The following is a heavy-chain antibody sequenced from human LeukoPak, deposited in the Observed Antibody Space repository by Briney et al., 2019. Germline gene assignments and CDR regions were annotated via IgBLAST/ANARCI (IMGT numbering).Heavy chain of an antibody. V-gene: IGHV3-30-3*01. J-gene: IGHJ3*02. CDR1: GFTLSSYA. CDR2: ISYHGSNK. D-gene: IGHD5-12*01. CDR3: ARDRSSGYDDAFDI. Sequence: PGGSLRLSCAASGFTLSSYAMRWVRQATGKGLEWVAVISYHGSNKYYADSVKGRFTISRDNSKNTLYLQMNSLRAEDTAVYYCARDRSSGYDDAFDIWGQGTMVTVSS.